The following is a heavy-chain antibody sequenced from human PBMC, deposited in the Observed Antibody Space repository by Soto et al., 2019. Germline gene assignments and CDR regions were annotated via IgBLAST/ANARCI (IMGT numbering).Heavy chain of an antibody. CDR1: GFTFSSYG. D-gene: IGHD3-9*01. CDR2: ISYDGSNK. V-gene: IGHV3-30*18. CDR3: AKGHKLSHNYYILTRHYLLGY. Sequence: GGSLRLSCAASGFTFSSYGMHWVRQAPGKGLEWVAVISYDGSNKYYADSVKGRFTISRDNSKNTLYLQMNSLRAEDTAVYYCAKGHKLSHNYYILTRHYLLGYWGQGTLVTVSS. J-gene: IGHJ4*02.